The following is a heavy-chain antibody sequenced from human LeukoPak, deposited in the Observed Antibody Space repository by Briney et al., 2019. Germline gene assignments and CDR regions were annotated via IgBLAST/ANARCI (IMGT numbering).Heavy chain of an antibody. CDR1: AGSISNYY. J-gene: IGHJ6*02. CDR3: ARHIPVIWSSGYYYGMDV. CDR2: ISYSGST. Sequence: PSETLSLTCTVSAGSISNYYWSWIRQPPGKGLEWIGYISYSGSTNYNPSLRSRVAISEDTSRNQFSLRLNSVTAADTAVYYCARHIPVIWSSGYYYGMDVWGQGTTVTVSS. D-gene: IGHD3-3*01. V-gene: IGHV4-59*08.